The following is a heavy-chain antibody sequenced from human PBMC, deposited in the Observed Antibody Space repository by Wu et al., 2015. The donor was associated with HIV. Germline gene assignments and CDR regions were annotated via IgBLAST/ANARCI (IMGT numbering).Heavy chain of an antibody. V-gene: IGHV1-69*05. J-gene: IGHJ6*03. D-gene: IGHD3-3*01. CDR1: GGTFSSYA. CDR2: IIPIFGTA. Sequence: QVQLVQSGAEVKKPGSSVKVSCKASGGTFSSYAISWVRQAPGQGLEWMGGIIPIFGTANYAQKFQGRVTITRNTSISTAYMELGSLRSEDTAVYYCARGSKKLRYFYYYYYLDVWGKGTTVTVSS. CDR3: ARGSKKLRYFYYYYYLDV.